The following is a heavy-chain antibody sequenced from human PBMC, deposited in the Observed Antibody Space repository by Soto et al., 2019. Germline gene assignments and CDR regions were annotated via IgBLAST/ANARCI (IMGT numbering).Heavy chain of an antibody. CDR2: ILYDGSKK. CDR1: GFTFSTYA. D-gene: IGHD1-1*01. J-gene: IGHJ6*02. Sequence: ESGGGVVQPGRSLRLSCAASGFTFSTYAMHWVRQAPGKGLEWVAVILYDGSKKDYADSVKGRFTISRDNSKNTLDRQMNSMRAADTAVYYCARVNIAWNDVGAMDVWGQGTTVTVSS. V-gene: IGHV3-30-3*01. CDR3: ARVNIAWNDVGAMDV.